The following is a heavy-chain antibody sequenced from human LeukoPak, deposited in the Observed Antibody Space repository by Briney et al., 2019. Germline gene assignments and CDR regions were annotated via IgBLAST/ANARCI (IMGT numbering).Heavy chain of an antibody. Sequence: GGSLRLSCAASGFTFSIYWMYWVRQAPGKGPVWVSRMNPDGSRTTYADSVKGRFTISRDNAKKMLYLEMNSLRVEDTAVYYCGRGKTTVTDWGQGTLVTVSS. CDR2: MNPDGSRT. CDR3: GRGKTTVTD. V-gene: IGHV3-74*01. J-gene: IGHJ4*02. CDR1: GFTFSIYW. D-gene: IGHD4-17*01.